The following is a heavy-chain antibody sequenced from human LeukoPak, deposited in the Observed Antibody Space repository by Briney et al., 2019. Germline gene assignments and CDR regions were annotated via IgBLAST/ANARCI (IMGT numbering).Heavy chain of an antibody. CDR2: ISSSGSTT. V-gene: IGHV3-48*03. CDR1: GFTFSSYE. CDR3: APHYDY. J-gene: IGHJ4*02. Sequence: PGGSLRLSCAASGFTFSSYEMNWVRQAPGKGLEWVSYISSSGSTTYYADSVKGRFTISRDNSKNTLYLQMNSLRAEDTAVYYCAPHYDYWGQGTLVTVSS.